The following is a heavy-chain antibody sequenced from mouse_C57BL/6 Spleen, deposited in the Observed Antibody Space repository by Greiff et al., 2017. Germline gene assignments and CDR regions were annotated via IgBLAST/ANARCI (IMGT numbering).Heavy chain of an antibody. CDR3: ARWGTDYAMDY. CDR1: GYTFTSYW. J-gene: IGHJ4*01. CDR2: IHPNSGST. V-gene: IGHV1-64*01. Sequence: QVQLKEPGAELVKPGASVKLSCKASGYTFTSYWMHWVKQRPGQGLEWIGMIHPNSGSTNYNEKFKSKATLTVDKSSSTAYMQLSSLTSEDSAVYYCARWGTDYAMDYWGQGTSVTVSS.